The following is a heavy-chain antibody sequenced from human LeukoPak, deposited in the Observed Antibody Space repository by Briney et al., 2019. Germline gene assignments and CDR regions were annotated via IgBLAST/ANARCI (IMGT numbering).Heavy chain of an antibody. J-gene: IGHJ4*02. Sequence: PGGSLRLSCAASGFTFSSYWMHWVRQAPGKGLVWVSRMNTDGRSTSYADSVKGRFTISRDDAKNSLYLQMNSLRAEDMAVYYCAREGVTTDFDYWGQGTLVTVSS. CDR1: GFTFSSYW. CDR3: AREGVTTDFDY. CDR2: MNTDGRST. V-gene: IGHV3-74*01. D-gene: IGHD4-17*01.